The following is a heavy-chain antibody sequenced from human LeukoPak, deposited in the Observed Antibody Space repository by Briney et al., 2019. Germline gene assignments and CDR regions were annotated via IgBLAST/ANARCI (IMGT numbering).Heavy chain of an antibody. CDR3: ARGPRYSFY. CDR2: IYIDGTT. Sequence: GGSLRLSCAASGFIVRHNYMTWVRQAPGKGLEWGSVIYIDGTTDYADSVKGRFTISRDQDNNTLYLQLNTLRDEDTAVYYCARGPRYSFYWGQGTLVSVSS. J-gene: IGHJ4*02. CDR1: GFIVRHNY. V-gene: IGHV3-53*01. D-gene: IGHD6-13*01.